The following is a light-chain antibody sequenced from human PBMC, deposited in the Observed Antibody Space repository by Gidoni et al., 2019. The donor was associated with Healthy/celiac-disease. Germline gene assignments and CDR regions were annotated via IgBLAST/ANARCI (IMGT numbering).Light chain of an antibody. Sequence: SYELTQPPSVSVSPGQTARITCSGDALPKQYAYWYQQKPGQAPVLVIYKDSERPSGIPERFSGSSSGTTVTLTISGVQAEDEADYYCQSADSSGPYAVFGGGTKLTVL. CDR3: QSADSSGPYAV. CDR1: ALPKQY. CDR2: KDS. V-gene: IGLV3-25*02. J-gene: IGLJ3*02.